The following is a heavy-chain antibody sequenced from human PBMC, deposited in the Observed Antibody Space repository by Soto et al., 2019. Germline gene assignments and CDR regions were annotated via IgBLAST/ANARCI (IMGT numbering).Heavy chain of an antibody. CDR2: IKSTAYGGTT. CDR1: NFTFSYAW. J-gene: IGHJ4*02. Sequence: GGSLRLSCAASNFTFSYAWMSWVRHAPGKGLEWVGRIKSTAYGGTTDYAAPVKGRVTISRDDSKNTLYLQMNSLRTEDTARYYCTTDDTSGYYFHYWGQGTLVTSPQ. D-gene: IGHD3-22*01. V-gene: IGHV3-15*01. CDR3: TTDDTSGYYFHY.